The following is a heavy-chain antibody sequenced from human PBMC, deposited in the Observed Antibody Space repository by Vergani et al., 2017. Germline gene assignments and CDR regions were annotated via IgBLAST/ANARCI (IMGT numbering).Heavy chain of an antibody. V-gene: IGHV1-18*04. CDR3: AREPAVVGASKSHYFDY. D-gene: IGHD1-26*01. CDR2: ISAYNGNT. CDR1: GYTFSSYG. J-gene: IGHJ4*02. Sequence: QVQLVQSGAEVKKPGASVKVSCKASGYTFSSYGISWVRQAPGQGLEWMGWISAYNGNTNYAQKVQGRVTMTTDTSTRTAYMELRSLRSDDTAVYYCAREPAVVGASKSHYFDYWGQGTLVTVSS.